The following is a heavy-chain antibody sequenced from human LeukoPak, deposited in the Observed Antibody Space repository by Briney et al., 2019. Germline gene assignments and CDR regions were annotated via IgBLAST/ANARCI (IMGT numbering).Heavy chain of an antibody. D-gene: IGHD2/OR15-2a*01. CDR2: IYYTGST. Sequence: SETLSLTCTVSGGSISSSNYYWGWIRQPPGKGLEWIGGIYYTGSTYYNPSLKSRVTLSVDTSKNQCSLKLSSVTAADTAVYYSARWAFSTSYAFDLWGQGTLVTVSS. CDR3: ARWAFSTSYAFDL. CDR1: GGSISSSNYY. V-gene: IGHV4-39*07. J-gene: IGHJ3*01.